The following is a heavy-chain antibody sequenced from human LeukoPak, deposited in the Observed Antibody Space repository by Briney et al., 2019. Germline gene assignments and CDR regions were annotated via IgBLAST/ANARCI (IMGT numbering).Heavy chain of an antibody. J-gene: IGHJ4*02. CDR1: GYTFTSYG. V-gene: IGHV1-18*01. Sequence: ASVTVSCTASGYTFTSYGISWVRQAPGQGLEWMGWISAYNGNTNYAQKLQGRVTMTTDTSTSTAYMELRSLRSDDTAVYYCASDPTSGSYPPHPHYWGQGTLVTVSS. D-gene: IGHD1-26*01. CDR3: ASDPTSGSYPPHPHY. CDR2: ISAYNGNT.